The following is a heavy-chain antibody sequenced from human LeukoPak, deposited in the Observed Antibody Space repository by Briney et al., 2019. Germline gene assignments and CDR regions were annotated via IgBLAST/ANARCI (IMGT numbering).Heavy chain of an antibody. CDR3: ARRRVGPPWGVFDY. CDR2: ISYYGSNK. V-gene: IGHV3-30-3*01. D-gene: IGHD1-26*01. CDR1: GFTFSSYA. Sequence: PGRSLRLSCAASGFTFSSYAMHWVRQAPGKGLEWVAVISYYGSNKYYADSVKGRFTISRDNSKNTLYLQMNSLRAEDTAVYYCARRRVGPPWGVFDYWGQGTLVTVSS. J-gene: IGHJ4*02.